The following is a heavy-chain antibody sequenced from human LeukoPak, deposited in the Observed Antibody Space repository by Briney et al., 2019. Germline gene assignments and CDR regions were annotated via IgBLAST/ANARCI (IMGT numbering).Heavy chain of an antibody. CDR1: GFTFSSYS. CDR3: ARSPDIVVVPATRPIDY. Sequence: PGGSLRLSCAASGFTFSSYSMNWVRQAPGKGLEWVSSISSSSSYIYYADLVKGRFTISRDNAKNSLYLQMNSLRAEDTAVYYCARSPDIVVVPATRPIDYWGQGTLVTVSS. D-gene: IGHD2-2*01. CDR2: ISSSSSYI. V-gene: IGHV3-21*01. J-gene: IGHJ4*02.